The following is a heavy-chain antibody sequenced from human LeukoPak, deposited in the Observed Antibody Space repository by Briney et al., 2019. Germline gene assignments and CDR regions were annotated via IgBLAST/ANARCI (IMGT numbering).Heavy chain of an antibody. Sequence: GGSLRLSCVVSGFTFSSFGMHWVRQAPGKGLEGVGVISYDGSNKYYADSVKGRFTISRDNSKNTLYLQMNSLRAEDTAVYYCAKDMGYCSSTTCLYYYYYYMDVWGKGTTVTISS. D-gene: IGHD2-2*01. CDR1: GFTFSSFG. V-gene: IGHV3-30*18. J-gene: IGHJ6*03. CDR2: ISYDGSNK. CDR3: AKDMGYCSSTTCLYYYYYYMDV.